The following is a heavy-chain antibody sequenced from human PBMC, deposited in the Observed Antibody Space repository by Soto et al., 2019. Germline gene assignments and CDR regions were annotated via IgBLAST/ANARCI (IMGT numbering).Heavy chain of an antibody. J-gene: IGHJ6*02. V-gene: IGHV4-39*02. CDR2: SYYSGTS. Sequence: KTSETLSLTCTVSGGSIRVQSYYWTWIRQTPGKGLEWVGSSYYSGTSYFNPALKGRVTISVDTSTNQFSLRLTSVTAADTAVYYCARDLWVEPELYYYGMDVWGQGTTVTVSS. D-gene: IGHD1-1*01. CDR3: ARDLWVEPELYYYGMDV. CDR1: GGSIRVQSYY.